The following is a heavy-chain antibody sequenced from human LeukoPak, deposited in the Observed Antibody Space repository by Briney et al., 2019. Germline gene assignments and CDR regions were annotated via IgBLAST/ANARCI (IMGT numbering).Heavy chain of an antibody. CDR2: IIPIFGIA. V-gene: IGHV1-69*04. Sequence: ASVKVSCKASGGTFSSYAISWVRQAPGQGLEWMGRIIPIFGIANYAQKFQGRVTITADKSTSTAYMELSSLRSEVTAVYYCARDSDYGGNLGYWGQGTLATVSS. CDR3: ARDSDYGGNLGY. D-gene: IGHD4-23*01. CDR1: GGTFSSYA. J-gene: IGHJ4*02.